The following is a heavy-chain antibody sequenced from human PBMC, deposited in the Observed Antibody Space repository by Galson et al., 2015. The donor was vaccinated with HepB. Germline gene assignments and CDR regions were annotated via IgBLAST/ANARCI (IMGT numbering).Heavy chain of an antibody. Sequence: SLRLSCAASGFTFSTYGIHWVRQAPGKGLEWVAVISYDGSNQYYADSVKGRFTVSRDNSKNTLYLQMNSLRAEDTAVYYCATNGFLNYSDADDSMDVWGKGTTVTVS. CDR1: GFTFSTYG. D-gene: IGHD1-7*01. CDR2: ISYDGSNQ. V-gene: IGHV3-30*03. J-gene: IGHJ6*03. CDR3: ATNGFLNYSDADDSMDV.